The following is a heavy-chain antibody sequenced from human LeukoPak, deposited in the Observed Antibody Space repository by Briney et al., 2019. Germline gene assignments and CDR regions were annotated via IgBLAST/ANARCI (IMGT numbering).Heavy chain of an antibody. J-gene: IGHJ4*02. D-gene: IGHD3-22*01. CDR2: VGGSGGNT. CDR3: AKGGGDYYDTSGPPIDY. Sequence: GGSLRLSCVLSGFTFDSYAMSWVRQAPGKGLEWVSAVGGSGGNTYYADSVRGRFTISRDNSKNTLYLQMSSLRAEDTAVYYCAKGGGDYYDTSGPPIDYWGQGALVTVSS. CDR1: GFTFDSYA. V-gene: IGHV3-23*01.